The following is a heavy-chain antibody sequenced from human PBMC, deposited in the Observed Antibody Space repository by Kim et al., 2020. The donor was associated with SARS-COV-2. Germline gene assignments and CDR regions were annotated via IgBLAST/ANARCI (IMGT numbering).Heavy chain of an antibody. V-gene: IGHV4-34*01. D-gene: IGHD2-21*01. CDR1: GGSFSGYY. J-gene: IGHJ4*02. CDR3: ARTWSILWWFDY. Sequence: SETLSLTCAVYGGSFSGYYWSWIRQPPGKGLEWIGEINHSGSTNYNPSLKSRVTISVDTSKNQFSLKLSSVTAADTAVYYCARTWSILWWFDYWGQGTLV. CDR2: INHSGST.